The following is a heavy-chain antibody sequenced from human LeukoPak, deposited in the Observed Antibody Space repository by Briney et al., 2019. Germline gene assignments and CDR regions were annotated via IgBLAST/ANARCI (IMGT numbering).Heavy chain of an antibody. CDR1: GFTFSGHW. V-gene: IGHV3-74*03. J-gene: IGHJ4*02. CDR3: ARSGYSNGYDY. Sequence: GGSLRLSCVASGFTFSGHWMHWVRQVPGKGLMAVSRITPDGNAAAHADSVKGRFTISRANAKNTLYLDMNSLTAEDTALYYCARSGYSNGYDYWGQGTLVTVSS. D-gene: IGHD2-15*01. CDR2: ITPDGNAA.